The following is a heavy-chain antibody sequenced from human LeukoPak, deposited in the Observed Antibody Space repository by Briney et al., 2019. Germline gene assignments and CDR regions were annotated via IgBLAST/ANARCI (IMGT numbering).Heavy chain of an antibody. CDR2: FYYRKST. Sequence: KPSETLSLLCTVSVGPIHNYSWSWTRQPPGKGGEGIGYFYYRKSTHHKPSLKSRVTISVDTSKIQFSLKLTSATAADTAVYYCARHGFLEEEGYDYWGQGILVNVSS. CDR1: VGPIHNYS. D-gene: IGHD2-2*03. CDR3: ARHGFLEEEGYDY. J-gene: IGHJ4*02. V-gene: IGHV4-59*08.